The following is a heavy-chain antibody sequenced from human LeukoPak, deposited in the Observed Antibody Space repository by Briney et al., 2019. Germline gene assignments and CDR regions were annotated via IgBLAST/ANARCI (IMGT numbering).Heavy chain of an antibody. CDR1: GFTFTTYA. V-gene: IGHV3-23*01. J-gene: IGHJ4*02. CDR2: ISGSGDNT. Sequence: GGSLRLSCAASGFTFTTYAMGWVRQAPGKGLEWVSAISGSGDNTYYADSVKGRFTISRDNSKNTLYLQMNGLRAEDTAVYYCAKRFAYGGVDYWGQGTLVTVSS. CDR3: AKRFAYGGVDY. D-gene: IGHD4-23*01.